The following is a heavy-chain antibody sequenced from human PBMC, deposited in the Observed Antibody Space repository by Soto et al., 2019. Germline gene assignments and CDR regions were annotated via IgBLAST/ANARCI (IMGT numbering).Heavy chain of an antibody. Sequence: PGGSLRLSCAASGFTFSTYAMIWVRQAPGKGLEWVSVITGSGGSTYYADSGKGRFTISSDISKNTLFLQMNSLRAEDTAVYYCAKDRYGDYGGIDYWGQGTMVTVSS. CDR1: GFTFSTYA. V-gene: IGHV3-23*01. CDR2: ITGSGGST. D-gene: IGHD4-17*01. J-gene: IGHJ4*02. CDR3: AKDRYGDYGGIDY.